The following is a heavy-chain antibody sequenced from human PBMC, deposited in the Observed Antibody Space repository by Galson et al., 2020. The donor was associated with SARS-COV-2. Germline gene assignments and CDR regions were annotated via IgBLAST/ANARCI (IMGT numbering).Heavy chain of an antibody. CDR1: GFSFSSYG. D-gene: IGHD6-19*01. V-gene: IGHV3-30*18. CDR3: AKGGYNSGFEEWFDS. J-gene: IGHJ5*01. Sequence: GGSLRLSCAASGFSFSSYGVYWVRQAPGKGLEWVAVISYDGSQKFYGDSVNGRFTISRDNSKNTLYLQMNSLRADDTAMYYCAKGGYNSGFEEWFDSWGQGTLVTVSS. CDR2: ISYDGSQK.